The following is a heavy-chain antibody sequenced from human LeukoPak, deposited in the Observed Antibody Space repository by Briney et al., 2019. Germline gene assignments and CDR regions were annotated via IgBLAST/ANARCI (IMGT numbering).Heavy chain of an antibody. CDR1: GYTFTGYY. V-gene: IGHV1-2*02. CDR3: ARGFDYGDSYYFDY. Sequence: ASVKVSCKASGYTFTGYYMHWVRQAPGQGLEWMGWINPNSGGTNYAQKVQGRVTLTTDTSTSTAYMELRSLRSDDTAVYYCARGFDYGDSYYFDYWGQGTLVTVSS. J-gene: IGHJ4*02. CDR2: INPNSGGT. D-gene: IGHD4-17*01.